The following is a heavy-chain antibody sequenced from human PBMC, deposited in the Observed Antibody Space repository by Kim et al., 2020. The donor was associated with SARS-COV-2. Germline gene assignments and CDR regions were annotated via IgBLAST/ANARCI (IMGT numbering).Heavy chain of an antibody. V-gene: IGHV4-31*03. CDR3: ARDCSSTSCHLGVDY. Sequence: SETLSLTCTVSGGSISSGGYYWSWIRQHPGKGLEWIGYIYYSGSTYYNPSLKSRVTISVDTSKNQFSLKLSSVTAADTAVYYCARDCSSTSCHLGVDYWGHGTLVTVSS. D-gene: IGHD2-2*01. J-gene: IGHJ4*01. CDR2: IYYSGST. CDR1: GGSISSGGYY.